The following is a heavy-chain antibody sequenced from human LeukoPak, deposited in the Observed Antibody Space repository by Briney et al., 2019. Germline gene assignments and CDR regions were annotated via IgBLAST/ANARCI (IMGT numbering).Heavy chain of an antibody. D-gene: IGHD3-22*01. V-gene: IGHV3-23*01. J-gene: IGHJ4*02. CDR3: ARAHGGSGYYLPLDY. Sequence: GGSLRLSCGASGFTFSSSAMSWVRQAPGKGLEWVSLLSNSGSTTYYADSVKGRFTISRDTSKNTLYLQMNSLRVEDAAVYYCARAHGGSGYYLPLDYWGQGTLVTVSS. CDR2: LSNSGSTT. CDR1: GFTFSSSA.